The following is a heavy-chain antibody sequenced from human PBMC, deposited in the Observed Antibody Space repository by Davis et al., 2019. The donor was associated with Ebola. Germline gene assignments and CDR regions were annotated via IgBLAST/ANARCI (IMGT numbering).Heavy chain of an antibody. CDR3: ARVHDFWSGYSPGVGGFDP. CDR1: GFTFDDYA. CDR2: INWNGGST. V-gene: IGHV3-20*01. J-gene: IGHJ5*02. D-gene: IGHD3-3*01. Sequence: PGGSLRLSCAASGFTFDDYAMHWVRQAPGKGLEWVSGINWNGGSTGYADSVKGRFTISRDNAKNSLYLQMNSLRAEDTALYHWARVHDFWSGYSPGVGGFDPWGQGTLVTVSS.